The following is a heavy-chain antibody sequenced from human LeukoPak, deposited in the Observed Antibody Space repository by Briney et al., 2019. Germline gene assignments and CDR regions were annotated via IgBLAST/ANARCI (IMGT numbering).Heavy chain of an antibody. CDR3: ARRYDFWSGIKGHFDY. CDR2: IYTSGST. Sequence: SQTLSLTCTVSGGSISSGSYYWSWIRQPAGKGLEWIGRIYTSGSTNYNPSLKSRVTISVDTSKNQFSLKLSSVTAADTAVYYCARRYDFWSGIKGHFDYWGQGTLVTVSS. D-gene: IGHD3-3*01. V-gene: IGHV4-61*02. J-gene: IGHJ4*02. CDR1: GGSISSGSYY.